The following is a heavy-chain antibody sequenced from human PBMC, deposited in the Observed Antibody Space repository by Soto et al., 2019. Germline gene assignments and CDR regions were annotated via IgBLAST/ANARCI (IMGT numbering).Heavy chain of an antibody. CDR3: ARRDFRSSGSYFWLDP. CDR2: IRPHNGDT. CDR1: GYTLTNYV. Sequence: ASVKVSCKASGYTLTNYVIVGVRQAPGQGLEWMGWIRPHNGDTNYAQKFQGRVSMTTDTSTDTTYMELRSLRPDDTAVYYCARRDFRSSGSYFWLDPWGQGTLVTVSS. J-gene: IGHJ5*02. V-gene: IGHV1-18*04. D-gene: IGHD1-26*01.